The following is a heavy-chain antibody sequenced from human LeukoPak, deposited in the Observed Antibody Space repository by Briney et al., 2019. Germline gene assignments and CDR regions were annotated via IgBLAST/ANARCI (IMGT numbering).Heavy chain of an antibody. CDR3: ARSPGFLEWSLDY. V-gene: IGHV4-59*01. CDR1: RGSINSYY. Sequence: SETLSLTCTVSRGSINSYYWSWIRQPPGKGLECLGYTYYSGSTNYNPSLESRVTISVDTSKNQFSLKLSSVTAADTAVYYCARSPGFLEWSLDYWGQGTLVTVSS. J-gene: IGHJ4*02. D-gene: IGHD3-3*01. CDR2: TYYSGST.